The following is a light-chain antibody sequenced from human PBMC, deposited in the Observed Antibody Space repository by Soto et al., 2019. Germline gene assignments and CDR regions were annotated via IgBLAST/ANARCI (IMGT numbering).Light chain of an antibody. V-gene: IGKV3-11*01. CDR3: QQHSSWPPGYT. J-gene: IGKJ2*01. CDR2: DTS. Sequence: EIVLTQSPATLSLSPGDRATLSCRASQSVTTGLAWYQQKPGRAPRLFIYDTSNRAPGIPARFSGSGSGTDFTLTISSIEPEAFAVSYCQQHSSWPPGYTFGQGTKLEIK. CDR1: QSVTTG.